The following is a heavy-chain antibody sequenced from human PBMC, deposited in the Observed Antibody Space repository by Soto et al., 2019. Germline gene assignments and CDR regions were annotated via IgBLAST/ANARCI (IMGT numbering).Heavy chain of an antibody. CDR1: GYTFTSYY. D-gene: IGHD2-8*01. V-gene: IGHV1-46*01. CDR3: ARGDIVLMVYAMMGDFDY. J-gene: IGHJ4*02. Sequence: GASVKVSCKASGYTFTSYYMHWVRQAPGQGLEWMGIINPSGGSTSYAQKFQGRVTMTRDTSTSTVYMELSSLRSEDTAVYYCARGDIVLMVYAMMGDFDYWGQGTLVTVSS. CDR2: INPSGGST.